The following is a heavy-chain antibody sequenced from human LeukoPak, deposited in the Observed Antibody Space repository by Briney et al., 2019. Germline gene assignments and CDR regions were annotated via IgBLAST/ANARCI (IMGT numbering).Heavy chain of an antibody. J-gene: IGHJ3*02. CDR3: AKELGIAAAEEGFDI. CDR1: GFTFDDYA. CDR2: IRYDGSKK. Sequence: PGGSLRLSCAASGFTFDDYAMHWVRQAPGKGLEWVAFIRYDGSKKYYADSVKGRFSISRDNSKNTLYLQMNSLRAEDTAVYYCAKELGIAAAEEGFDIWGQGTMVTVSS. V-gene: IGHV3-30*02. D-gene: IGHD6-13*01.